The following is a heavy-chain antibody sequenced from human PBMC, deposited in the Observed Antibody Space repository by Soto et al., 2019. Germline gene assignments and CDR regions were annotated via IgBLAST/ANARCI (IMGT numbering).Heavy chain of an antibody. CDR2: IYYSGST. CDR1: GGSISSSSYY. D-gene: IGHD7-27*01. V-gene: IGHV4-39*01. Sequence: QLQLQESGPGLVKPSETLSLTCTVSGGSISSSSYYWGWIRQPPGKGLEWIGSIYYSGSTYYNPSLKSRVTISVDTSKNQFSLKLSPVTAADTAVYYCARHVSDWGADYYYYYGMDVWGQGTTVTVSS. CDR3: ARHVSDWGADYYYYYGMDV. J-gene: IGHJ6*02.